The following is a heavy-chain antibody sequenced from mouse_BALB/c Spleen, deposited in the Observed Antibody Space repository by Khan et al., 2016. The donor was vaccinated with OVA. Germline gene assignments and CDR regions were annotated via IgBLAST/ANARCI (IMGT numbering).Heavy chain of an antibody. Sequence: QVQLQQSGAELVRPGASVKLSCKASGYTFTSYWMNWVKQRPGQGLEWIGMIDPSDSETHYNQMFKDKATLTVDKSSSKAYMLLSSLTSEDSAVYSCTRREKYGYDPSWFAYWGQGTLVTVSA. J-gene: IGHJ3*01. V-gene: IGHV1-61*01. CDR3: TRREKYGYDPSWFAY. D-gene: IGHD2-2*01. CDR2: IDPSDSET. CDR1: GYTFTSYW.